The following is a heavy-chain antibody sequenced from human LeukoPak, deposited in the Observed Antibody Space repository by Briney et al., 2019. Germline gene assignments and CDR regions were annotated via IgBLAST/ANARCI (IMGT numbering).Heavy chain of an antibody. D-gene: IGHD3-16*01. CDR3: AKDITSRLCIDY. V-gene: IGHV3-30*18. CDR2: ISHDGQHQ. J-gene: IGHJ4*02. Sequence: GGSLRLSCVASGITFNIYGMHWVRQAPGQGLEWVAVISHDGQHQYYADSVKGRFTISRDNSKNTLYLQMNSLRAEDTAVYYCAKDITSRLCIDYWGQGTLVTVSS. CDR1: GITFNIYG.